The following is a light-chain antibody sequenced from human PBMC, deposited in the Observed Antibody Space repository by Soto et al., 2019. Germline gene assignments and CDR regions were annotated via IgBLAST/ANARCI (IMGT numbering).Light chain of an antibody. CDR1: QSISNY. CDR3: QQSFSPLWT. J-gene: IGKJ1*01. V-gene: IGKV1-39*01. CDR2: AAS. Sequence: DIQMTQSPSSLSASVGDRVTITCRASQSISNYLNWYQQKPGKAPKLLIYAASSMHSGVPSRFSGSGSETDFPLTISSLQPDDSETYYCQQSFSPLWTFGQGTKVEV.